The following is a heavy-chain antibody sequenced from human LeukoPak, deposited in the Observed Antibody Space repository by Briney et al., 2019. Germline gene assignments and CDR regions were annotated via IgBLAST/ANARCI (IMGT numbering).Heavy chain of an antibody. V-gene: IGHV3-48*03. D-gene: IGHD4/OR15-4a*01. CDR2: ISSSGSTI. CDR1: GFTFSSYE. CDR3: AGDIDYFFDY. Sequence: GRSLRLSCAASGFTFSSYEMNSVRQAPGKGLEWVSYISSSGSTIYYADSVKGRFTISRDNAKNSLYLQMNSLRAEDTAVYYCAGDIDYFFDYWGQGTLVTVSS. J-gene: IGHJ4*02.